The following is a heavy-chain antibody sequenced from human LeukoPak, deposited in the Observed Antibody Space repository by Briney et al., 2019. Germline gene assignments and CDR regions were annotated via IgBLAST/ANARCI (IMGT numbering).Heavy chain of an antibody. CDR3: AKDGGPIIRFLISGPDY. J-gene: IGHJ4*02. CDR1: GFTFSSYG. D-gene: IGHD5-12*01. Sequence: GGSLRLSCAASGFTFSSYGMHWVRQAPGKGLEWVAVISYDGSNKYYADSVKGRFTISRDNSKNTLYLQMNSLRPDDTAMYYCAKDGGPIIRFLISGPDYWGQGTRVTVSS. CDR2: ISYDGSNK. V-gene: IGHV3-30*18.